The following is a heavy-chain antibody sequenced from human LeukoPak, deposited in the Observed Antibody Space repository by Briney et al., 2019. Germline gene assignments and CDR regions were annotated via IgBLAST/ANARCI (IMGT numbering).Heavy chain of an antibody. J-gene: IGHJ4*02. D-gene: IGHD3-9*01. CDR3: ARDSRYAFDY. CDR2: ISGDGGST. V-gene: IGHV3-43*02. CDR1: GFTFDDYA. Sequence: GGSLRLSCAASGFTFDDYAMHWVRQAPGKGLEWVSLISGDGGSTYYADSVKGRFTFSRDDAKNTLYLHMYSLRDDDTAVYYCARDSRYAFDYWGQGILVTVSS.